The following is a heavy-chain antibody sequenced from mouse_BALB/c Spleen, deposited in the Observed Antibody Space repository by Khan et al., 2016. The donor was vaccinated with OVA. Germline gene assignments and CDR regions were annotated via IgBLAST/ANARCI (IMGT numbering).Heavy chain of an antibody. D-gene: IGHD2-2*01. CDR3: ARGGYGGVAY. Sequence: VQLQQSGPELVKPGASVKVSCKASGYAFTSYIMYWVKQSHGKSLEWIGYIDPYNGGTSYNQKFKGKATLTVEKYSTTAYMHLSSLTSEDTAVYYCARGGYGGVAYWGQGTLVTVSA. J-gene: IGHJ3*01. CDR1: GYAFTSYI. V-gene: IGHV1S135*01. CDR2: IDPYNGGT.